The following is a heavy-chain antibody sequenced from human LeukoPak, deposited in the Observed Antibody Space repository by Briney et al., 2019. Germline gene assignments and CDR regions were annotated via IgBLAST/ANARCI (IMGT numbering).Heavy chain of an antibody. CDR1: GFTFSTYG. CDR2: IRYDGTNK. CDR3: AKDLRDCSGGSCYNYYYYMDV. V-gene: IGHV3-30*02. D-gene: IGHD2-15*01. Sequence: PAGSLSLSCAASGFTFSTYGIHWVRQAPGKGLEWVAFIRYDGTNKWYADSVKGRFTISRDNSKNTLYLQMNSLRAEDTAVYYCAKDLRDCSGGSCYNYYYYMDVWGKGTTVTVSS. J-gene: IGHJ6*03.